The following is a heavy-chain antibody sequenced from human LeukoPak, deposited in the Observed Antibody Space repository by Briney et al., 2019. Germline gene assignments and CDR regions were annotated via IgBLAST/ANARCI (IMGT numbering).Heavy chain of an antibody. CDR3: ARAGGSYDSSGYYFK. D-gene: IGHD3-22*01. V-gene: IGHV4-61*02. CDR1: GDSISSSSYY. J-gene: IGHJ4*02. CDR2: IYTSGRT. Sequence: SETLSLTCTVSGDSISSSSYYWSWIRQPAGKGLEWIGRIYTSGRTNYNPSLKSRVTISVDTSKNQFSLKLSSVTAADTAVYFCARAGGSYDSSGYYFKWGQGTLVTVSS.